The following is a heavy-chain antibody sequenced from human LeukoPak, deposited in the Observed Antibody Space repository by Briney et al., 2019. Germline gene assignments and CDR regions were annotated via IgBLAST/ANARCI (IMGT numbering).Heavy chain of an antibody. Sequence: GGSLRLSCAVSEFTVYKSYMSWVRHAPGKGLEWVSIIYSGGDTLYVNSVKGRFTISRDKSKNTVYLQMNSLRAEDTAVYYCATRDRNNGVDYWGQGTQVTVSS. CDR3: ATRDRNNGVDY. CDR2: IYSGGDT. J-gene: IGHJ4*02. V-gene: IGHV3-53*01. D-gene: IGHD2-8*01. CDR1: EFTVYKSY.